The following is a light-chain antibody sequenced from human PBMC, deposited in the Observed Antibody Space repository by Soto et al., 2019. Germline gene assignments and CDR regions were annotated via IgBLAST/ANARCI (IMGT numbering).Light chain of an antibody. V-gene: IGKV1-5*03. CDR3: QQYDSYSLT. CDR2: KAS. CDR1: ESISSW. Sequence: DIQMTQSPSSLSASVGDRVTITSRASESISSWLAWYQQKPGKAPKLLIYKASNLQSGVTSRFSGSGSGTEFTLTISSLQPDDFATYYCQQYDSYSLTFGGVTKVDIE. J-gene: IGKJ4*01.